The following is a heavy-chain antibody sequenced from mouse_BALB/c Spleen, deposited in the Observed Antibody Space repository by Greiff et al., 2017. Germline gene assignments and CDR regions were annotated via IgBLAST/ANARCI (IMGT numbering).Heavy chain of an antibody. CDR1: GYTFTSYW. Sequence: QVQLKQSGAELARPGASVKLSCKASGYTFTSYWMQWVKQRPGQGLEWIGPIYPGDGDTRYTQKFKGKATLTADKSSSTAYMQLSSLASEDSAVYYCARYGLYAMDYWGQGTSVTVSS. CDR3: ARYGLYAMDY. J-gene: IGHJ4*01. V-gene: IGHV1-87*01. CDR2: IYPGDGDT. D-gene: IGHD1-1*02.